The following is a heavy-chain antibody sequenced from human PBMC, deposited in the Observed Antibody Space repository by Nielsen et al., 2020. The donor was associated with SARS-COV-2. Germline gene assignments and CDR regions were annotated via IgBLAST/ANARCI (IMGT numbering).Heavy chain of an antibody. D-gene: IGHD4-17*01. V-gene: IGHV3-30*04. Sequence: GGSLRLSCAASGFTFSSYAMHWVRQAPGKGPEWVALISYDGRHEYYADSVKGRFTISRDNSKNTLYLQMNTLRAADTAVYYCARGATVTMSWFDPWGQGTLVTVSS. CDR3: ARGATVTMSWFDP. CDR2: ISYDGRHE. J-gene: IGHJ5*02. CDR1: GFTFSSYA.